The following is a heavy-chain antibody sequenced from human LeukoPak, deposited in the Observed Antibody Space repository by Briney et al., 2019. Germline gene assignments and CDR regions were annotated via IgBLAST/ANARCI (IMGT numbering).Heavy chain of an antibody. V-gene: IGHV5-51*01. J-gene: IGHJ5*02. Sequence: GESLKISCKGSGYSFTSYWIGWVRQLPGKGLEWMGIIYPGDSDTRYSPSFQGQVTISADKSISTAYLQWSSLKASDTAMYYCAREGTELGTGGWFDPWGQGTLVTVSS. CDR2: IYPGDSDT. D-gene: IGHD7-27*01. CDR1: GYSFTSYW. CDR3: AREGTELGTGGWFDP.